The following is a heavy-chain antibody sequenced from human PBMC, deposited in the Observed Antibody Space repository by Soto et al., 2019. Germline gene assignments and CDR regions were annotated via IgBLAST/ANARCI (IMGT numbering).Heavy chain of an antibody. V-gene: IGHV1-8*02. D-gene: IGHD3-16*01. CDR3: ARMATFGSLNWFDP. Sequence: GASVKVSCKASGGTFSSYAISWVRHATGQGLEWMGWMNPGSGDTGYEQKFQGRVTMTRDISIATAYMELSSLRSDDTAIYYCARMATFGSLNWFDPWGQGTLVTVSS. CDR1: GGTFSSYA. CDR2: MNPGSGDT. J-gene: IGHJ5*02.